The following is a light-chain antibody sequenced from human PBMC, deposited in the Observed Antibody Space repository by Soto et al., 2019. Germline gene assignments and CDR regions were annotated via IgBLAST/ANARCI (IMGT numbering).Light chain of an antibody. Sequence: EIVMTQSPASLSGSPGERATLSCGASQNINNNLAWYQHKPGQAPRVVIYGASARATGIPARFSGSGSGTQFTLTISSLQSEDFAVYYCQQYYDWSPWTFGQGTKVEV. CDR1: QNINNN. CDR3: QQYYDWSPWT. V-gene: IGKV3-15*01. CDR2: GAS. J-gene: IGKJ1*01.